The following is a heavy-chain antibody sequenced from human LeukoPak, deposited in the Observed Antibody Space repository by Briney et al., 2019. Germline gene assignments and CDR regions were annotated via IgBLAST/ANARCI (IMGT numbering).Heavy chain of an antibody. Sequence: GGSLRLSCAASGFTFSSSDMHWARLARGECLEWVSSIGTAGDTYYPGSVRGRFTVSRENAKNSLYLQMNSLRAGDTAVYYCARAPGRGEYQLPGGFRGEGYYGIDVWGQGTTVTVSS. CDR3: ARAPGRGEYQLPGGFRGEGYYGIDV. V-gene: IGHV3-13*01. CDR1: GFTFSSSD. J-gene: IGHJ6*02. D-gene: IGHD2-2*01. CDR2: IGTAGDT.